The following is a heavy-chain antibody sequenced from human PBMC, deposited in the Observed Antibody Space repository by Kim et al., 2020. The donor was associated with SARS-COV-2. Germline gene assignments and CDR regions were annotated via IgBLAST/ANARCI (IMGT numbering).Heavy chain of an antibody. D-gene: IGHD2-15*01. CDR3: ARGGIWPPGGCVWFDP. J-gene: IGHJ5*02. Sequence: GESLKISCKGSGYSFTSYWIGWVRQMPGKGLEWMGIIYPGDSDTRYSPSFQGQVTISADKSISTAYLQWSSLKASDTAMYYCARGGIWPPGGCVWFDPWGQGTLVTVSS. V-gene: IGHV5-51*01. CDR2: IYPGDSDT. CDR1: GYSFTSYW.